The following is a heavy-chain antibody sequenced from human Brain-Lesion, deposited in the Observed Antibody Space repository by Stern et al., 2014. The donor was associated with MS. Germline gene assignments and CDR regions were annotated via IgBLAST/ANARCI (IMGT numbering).Heavy chain of an antibody. CDR3: ARDDHRDSSGHYAPFDY. Sequence: QVQLVQSGAEVKKPGASVKVSCKASGYPFIRYAMQWVRQAPGQRLEWMGRINGVDDKTKYSHKFQGRVTITRDTSANTVYMELSSLRSEDTAVYYCARDDHRDSSGHYAPFDYWGQGTRVTVSS. J-gene: IGHJ4*02. CDR2: INGVDDKT. V-gene: IGHV1-3*01. CDR1: GYPFIRYA. D-gene: IGHD3-22*01.